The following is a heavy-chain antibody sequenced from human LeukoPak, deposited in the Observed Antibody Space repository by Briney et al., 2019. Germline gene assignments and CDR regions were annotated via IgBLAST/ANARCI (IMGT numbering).Heavy chain of an antibody. CDR1: GGSFSGYY. Sequence: SETLSLTCAVYGGSFSGYYWSWIRQPPGKGLEWIGEINHSGSTNYNPSLKSRVTISVDTSKNQFSLKLSSVTAADTAVYYCARGEEVGYNLWAFDIWGQGTMVTVSS. J-gene: IGHJ3*02. D-gene: IGHD5-24*01. V-gene: IGHV4-34*01. CDR2: INHSGST. CDR3: ARGEEVGYNLWAFDI.